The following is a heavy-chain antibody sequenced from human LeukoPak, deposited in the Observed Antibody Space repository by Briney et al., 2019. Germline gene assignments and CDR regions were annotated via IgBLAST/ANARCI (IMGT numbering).Heavy chain of an antibody. CDR1: GLTFSNYA. J-gene: IGHJ5*02. Sequence: GGSLRLSCAASGLTFSNYAMTWVRQAPGKGLEWVSGIRAGGGSTNFADSVRGRFTLSTDNSKNTLYLQMDSLRAEDAAIYYCAKDGGSGMGFDPWGQGTLVTVSS. CDR3: AKDGGSGMGFDP. CDR2: IRAGGGST. V-gene: IGHV3-23*01. D-gene: IGHD3-10*01.